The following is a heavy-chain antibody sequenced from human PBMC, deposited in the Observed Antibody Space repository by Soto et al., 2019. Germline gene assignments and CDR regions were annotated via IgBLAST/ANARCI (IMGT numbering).Heavy chain of an antibody. CDR3: ARASAGGDVRGGMGY. J-gene: IGHJ4*02. CDR1: GGSIISGGYY. V-gene: IGHV4-31*03. Sequence: ASETLSLTCTVSGGSIISGGYYWSWIRQHPGKGLEWIGCIYYSGSTYYNPSLKSRVTISVDKSKKEFSLTLTSVTAADTAVYYCARASAGGDVRGGMGYWGQGIFVTVSS. D-gene: IGHD3-10*01. CDR2: IYYSGST.